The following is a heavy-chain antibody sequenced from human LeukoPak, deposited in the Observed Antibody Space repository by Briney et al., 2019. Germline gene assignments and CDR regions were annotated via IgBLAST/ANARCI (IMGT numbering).Heavy chain of an antibody. D-gene: IGHD2-15*01. CDR2: INPNSGGT. J-gene: IGHJ4*02. CDR3: AREGYCSGDKCPVAN. V-gene: IGHV1-2*02. CDR1: GYTFTFYY. Sequence: ASVRVSCKASGYTFTFYYIHWVRQAPGQGLEWMGWINPNSGGTNYARTFQGRVNMTRNTSISTAYMDLSSLRSDDTAVYYCAREGYCSGDKCPVANWGQGTLVTVSS.